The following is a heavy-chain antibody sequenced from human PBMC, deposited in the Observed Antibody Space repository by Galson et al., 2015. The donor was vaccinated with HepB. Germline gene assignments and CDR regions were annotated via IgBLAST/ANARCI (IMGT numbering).Heavy chain of an antibody. V-gene: IGHV2-5*02. CDR2: IYWGDEN. Sequence: PALVKPTQTLTLTCTFSGFSLNTSGVGVGWIRQPPGKALEWLAVIYWGDENHYSPSLKSRLTITKDTSKNQVVLTMTNMDPVDTATYYCAHNSRRGYWGIPDDYWGQGTRVTVSS. D-gene: IGHD3-16*01. CDR3: AHNSRRGYWGIPDDY. J-gene: IGHJ4*02. CDR1: GFSLNTSGVG.